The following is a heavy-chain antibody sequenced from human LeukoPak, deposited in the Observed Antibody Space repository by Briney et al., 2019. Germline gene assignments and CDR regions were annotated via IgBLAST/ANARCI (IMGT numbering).Heavy chain of an antibody. V-gene: IGHV3-33*01. CDR3: ARRRGYSGYDLDY. D-gene: IGHD5-12*01. CDR2: IWYDGSNK. CDR1: GFTFSSYG. Sequence: PGGSLRLSCAASGFTFSSYGMHWVRQAPGKGLEWVAVIWYDGSNKYYADSVKGRFTTSKDNSKNTLYLQMNSLRAEDTAVYYCARRRGYSGYDLDYWGQGTLVTVSS. J-gene: IGHJ4*02.